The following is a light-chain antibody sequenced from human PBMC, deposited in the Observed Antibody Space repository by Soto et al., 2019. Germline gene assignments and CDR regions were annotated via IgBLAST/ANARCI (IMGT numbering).Light chain of an antibody. Sequence: QSVLTQPPSASASLGASVTLTCTLSSGYSNYKVDWYQQRPGKGPRFVMRVGTGGIVGSKGDGIPDRFSVLGSGLNRYLTIKNIQGEDEGDYHCGADHGSGSNFVYVLGTGTKVTVL. CDR2: VGTGGIVG. V-gene: IGLV9-49*01. CDR3: GADHGSGSNFVYV. J-gene: IGLJ1*01. CDR1: SGYSNYK.